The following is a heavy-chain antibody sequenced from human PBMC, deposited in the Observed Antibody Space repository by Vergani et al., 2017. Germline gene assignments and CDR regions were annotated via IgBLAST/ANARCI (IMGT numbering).Heavy chain of an antibody. V-gene: IGHV1-69*12. Sequence: QVQLVQSGAEVKKPGSSVKVSCKASGGTFSSYAISWVRQAPGQGLEWMGGIIPIFGTANYAQKFQGRVTITADESTSTAYMELSSLRSEETAVYYCARDRELGYGDPDAFDIWGQGTMVTVSS. CDR2: IIPIFGTA. CDR3: ARDRELGYGDPDAFDI. D-gene: IGHD4-17*01. CDR1: GGTFSSYA. J-gene: IGHJ3*02.